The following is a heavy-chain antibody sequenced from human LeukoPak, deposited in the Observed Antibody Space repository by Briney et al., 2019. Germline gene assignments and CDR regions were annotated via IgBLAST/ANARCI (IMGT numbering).Heavy chain of an antibody. CDR1: GCTFTSYG. D-gene: IGHD6-13*01. Sequence: ASVKVSCKASGCTFTSYGISWVRQAPGQGLEWMGWISAYNGNTNYAQKLQGRVTMTTDTSTSTAYMELRSLRSDDTAVYYCARVSSYIAAAELDYWGQGTLVTVSS. CDR3: ARVSSYIAAAELDY. J-gene: IGHJ4*02. V-gene: IGHV1-18*01. CDR2: ISAYNGNT.